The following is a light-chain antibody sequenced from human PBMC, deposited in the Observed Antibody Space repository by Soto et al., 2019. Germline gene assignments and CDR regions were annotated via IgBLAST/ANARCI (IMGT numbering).Light chain of an antibody. Sequence: QSVLTQPPSASGTPGQTVTISCSGSSSNIGSEYVYWYQQFPGTAPRLLIYNNNRRPSGVPDRFSGSKSGTSASLAISGLRSEDEADYPCASFGGTDNFVLFGGGTKLTVL. V-gene: IGLV1-47*01. J-gene: IGLJ2*01. CDR2: NNN. CDR3: ASFGGTDNFVL. CDR1: SSNIGSEY.